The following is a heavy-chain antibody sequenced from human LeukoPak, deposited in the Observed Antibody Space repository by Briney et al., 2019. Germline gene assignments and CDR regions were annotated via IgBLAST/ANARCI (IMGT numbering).Heavy chain of an antibody. CDR3: ARVRGYCSSTICYRYYFDY. Sequence: SETMSLTCTVSGYSISSGYYWGWIRQPPGKGLEWIGTIYHSGSTYYNPSLKSRVTISVDTSKNQFSLKLTSVTAADTAVYYCARVRGYCSSTICYRYYFDYWGQGTLVTVSS. CDR1: GYSISSGYY. J-gene: IGHJ4*02. D-gene: IGHD2-2*01. CDR2: IYHSGST. V-gene: IGHV4-38-2*02.